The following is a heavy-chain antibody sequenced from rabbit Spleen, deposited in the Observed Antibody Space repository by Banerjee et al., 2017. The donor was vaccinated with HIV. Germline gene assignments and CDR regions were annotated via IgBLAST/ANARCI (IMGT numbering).Heavy chain of an antibody. D-gene: IGHD8-1*01. CDR2: IDTGSSGNT. J-gene: IGHJ4*01. Sequence: QEQLVESGGDLVKPEGSLTLTCTASGFTLSSNSMCWVRQAPGKRPEWIACIDTGSSGNTYYASWAKGRFTISKTSSTTVTLQMTGLTAADTATYFCARDGAGSSYFNLWGPGTLVTVS. V-gene: IGHV1S45*01. CDR1: GFTLSSNS. CDR3: ARDGAGSSYFNL.